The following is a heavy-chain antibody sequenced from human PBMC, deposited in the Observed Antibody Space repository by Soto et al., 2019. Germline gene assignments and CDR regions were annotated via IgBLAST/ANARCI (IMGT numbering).Heavy chain of an antibody. CDR1: GFTVDDNA. Sequence: QPGGSLSLSCAVSGFTVDDNAMHWVRQAPEKGLEWVSGISGSGDSTYYADSVKGRFTISRDDFKNRLFLQMDSLRAEDTALYYCARDWGSDYGGLLDSWGQGTLVTVSS. CDR3: ARDWGSDYGGLLDS. J-gene: IGHJ4*02. CDR2: ISGSGDST. V-gene: IGHV3-23*01. D-gene: IGHD4-17*01.